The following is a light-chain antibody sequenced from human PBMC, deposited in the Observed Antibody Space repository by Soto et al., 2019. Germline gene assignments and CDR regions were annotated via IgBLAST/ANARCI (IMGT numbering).Light chain of an antibody. CDR2: KAS. J-gene: IGKJ3*01. CDR3: QQYNSYPL. Sequence: WYQQKPGKAPKLLIYKASSLESGVPSRFSGSGSGTEFTLTISSLQPDDFATYYCQQYNSYPLFGPGTKVDIK. V-gene: IGKV1-5*03.